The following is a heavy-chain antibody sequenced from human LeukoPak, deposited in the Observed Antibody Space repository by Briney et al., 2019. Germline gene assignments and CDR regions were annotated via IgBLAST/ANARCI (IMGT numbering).Heavy chain of an antibody. CDR1: GFTFSTNY. CDR3: ARVSSGHLFDY. D-gene: IGHD6-25*01. Sequence: PGGSLRLSCAASGFTFSTNYMSWVRQAPGKGLEWVSVIYSGENTYYADSVKGRFTISRDTSKNTLYLQMNSLRAEDTAVYYCARVSSGHLFDYWGQGTLVTVSS. CDR2: IYSGENT. V-gene: IGHV3-53*01. J-gene: IGHJ4*02.